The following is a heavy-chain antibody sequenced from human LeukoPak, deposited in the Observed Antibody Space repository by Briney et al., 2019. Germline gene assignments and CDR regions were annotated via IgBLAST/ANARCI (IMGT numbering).Heavy chain of an antibody. Sequence: GGSLRLSCAASGFTFSDYYMSWIRQAPGKGLVWVSRINTDGSSTNYADSVKGRFTISRDNSKNTLYLQMNSLRAEDTAVYYCARIGYGISIDYWGQGTLVTVSS. V-gene: IGHV3-74*01. CDR1: GFTFSDYY. D-gene: IGHD1-1*01. J-gene: IGHJ4*02. CDR3: ARIGYGISIDY. CDR2: INTDGSST.